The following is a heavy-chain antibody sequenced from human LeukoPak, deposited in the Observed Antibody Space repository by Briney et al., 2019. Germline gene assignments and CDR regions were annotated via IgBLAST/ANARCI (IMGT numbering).Heavy chain of an antibody. V-gene: IGHV3-53*01. CDR3: ARDADYGGSPDAFDI. CDR2: IYSGGTT. Sequence: GGSLRLSCAGSGFTVSSNHMSWVRQAPGKGLNWVSIIYSGGTTYYADSVKGRFTISRDNSKNTLYLQMNSLRAEDTAVYYCARDADYGGSPDAFDIWGRGTIVTVSS. CDR1: GFTVSSNH. J-gene: IGHJ3*02. D-gene: IGHD4-23*01.